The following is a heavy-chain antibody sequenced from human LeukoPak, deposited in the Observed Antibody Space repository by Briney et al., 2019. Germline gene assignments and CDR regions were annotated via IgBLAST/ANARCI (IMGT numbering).Heavy chain of an antibody. CDR2: IYYSGST. CDR3: ARVYQPGSGFGAYYYYYMDV. D-gene: IGHD3-3*01. CDR1: GYSISSGYY. J-gene: IGHJ6*03. Sequence: KASETLSLTCTVSGYSISSGYYWGWIRQPPGKGLEWIGYIYYSGSTYYNPSLKSRVTISVDTSKNQFSLKLSSVTAAHTAVYYCARVYQPGSGFGAYYYYYMDVWGKGTTVTVSS. V-gene: IGHV4-38-2*02.